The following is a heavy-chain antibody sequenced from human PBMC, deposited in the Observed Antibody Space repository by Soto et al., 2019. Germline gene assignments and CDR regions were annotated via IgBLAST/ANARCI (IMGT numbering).Heavy chain of an antibody. D-gene: IGHD6-13*01. CDR1: GFTFSSYA. Sequence: PVGSLRLSCAASGFTFSSYAMSWVRQAPGKGLEWVSAISGSGGSTYYADSVKGRFTISRDNSKNTLYLQMNSLRAEDTAVYYCAKFRSSWYYGGMDVWGQGTTVTVSS. V-gene: IGHV3-23*01. CDR3: AKFRSSWYYGGMDV. J-gene: IGHJ6*02. CDR2: ISGSGGST.